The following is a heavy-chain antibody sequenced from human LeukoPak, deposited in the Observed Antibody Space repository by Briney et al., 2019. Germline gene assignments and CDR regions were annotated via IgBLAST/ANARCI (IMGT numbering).Heavy chain of an antibody. CDR3: ARDLGYCSGGSCYEDYFDY. CDR2: INSDGSST. CDR1: GFTFSSYW. D-gene: IGHD2-15*01. J-gene: IGHJ4*02. Sequence: GGSLRLSCAASGFTFSSYWMHWVRQAPGKGLVWVSRINSDGSSTSYADSVKGRFTISRDNAKNTLYLQMNSLRAEDTAVYYCARDLGYCSGGSCYEDYFDYWGQGTLVTVSS. V-gene: IGHV3-74*01.